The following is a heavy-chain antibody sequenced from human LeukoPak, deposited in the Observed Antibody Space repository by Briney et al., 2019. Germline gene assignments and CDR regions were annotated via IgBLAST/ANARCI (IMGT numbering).Heavy chain of an antibody. CDR2: INHSGST. CDR3: ARLGSSGWYF. J-gene: IGHJ4*02. V-gene: IGHV4-34*01. CDR1: GGSFSGYY. D-gene: IGHD6-19*01. Sequence: PSETLSLTCAVYGGSFSGYYWSWIRQPPGQGLEWIGEINHSGSTNYNPSLKSRVTISVDTSKNQFSLKLSSVTAADTAVYYCARLGSSGWYFWGQGTLVTVSS.